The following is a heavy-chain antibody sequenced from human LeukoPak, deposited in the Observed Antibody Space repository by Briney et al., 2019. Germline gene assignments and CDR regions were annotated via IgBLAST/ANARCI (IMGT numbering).Heavy chain of an antibody. V-gene: IGHV3-9*01. Sequence: GGSLRLSCAASGFTFDDYAMHWVRQAPGKGLEWVSGISWNSGSIGYADSVKGRFTISRDNAKNSLYLQMNSLRAEDTALYYCAKVEGWPYNWFDPWGQGTLVTVSS. J-gene: IGHJ5*02. CDR3: AKVEGWPYNWFDP. CDR1: GFTFDDYA. D-gene: IGHD2-15*01. CDR2: ISWNSGSI.